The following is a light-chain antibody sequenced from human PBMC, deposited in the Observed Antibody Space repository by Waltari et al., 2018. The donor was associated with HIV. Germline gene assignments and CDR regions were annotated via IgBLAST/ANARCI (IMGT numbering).Light chain of an antibody. Sequence: QSVLTQPPSVSGTPGQRVTISCSGSSPNIGNNIFTLYQQLPGTPPQLILYGNDTRPSGVPDRFSGSKSGTSAALAISGLQSEDEADYYCATWDDSLNGPLFGGGTKLTVL. V-gene: IGLV1-44*01. CDR3: ATWDDSLNGPL. J-gene: IGLJ2*01. CDR2: GND. CDR1: SPNIGNNI.